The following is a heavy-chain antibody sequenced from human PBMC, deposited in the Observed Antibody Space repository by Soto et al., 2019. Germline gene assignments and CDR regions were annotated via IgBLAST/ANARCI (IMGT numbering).Heavy chain of an antibody. CDR2: INHSGST. CDR3: ARRGSSGWNPRANYYYYRMDV. CDR1: GGSFSGYY. D-gene: IGHD6-19*01. V-gene: IGHV4-34*01. Sequence: SETLSLTCAVYGGSFSGYYWSWIRQPPGKGLEWIGEINHSGSTNYNPSLKSRVTISVDTSKNQFSLKLSSVTAADTAVYYCARRGSSGWNPRANYYYYRMDVWGQGTTVTVSS. J-gene: IGHJ6*02.